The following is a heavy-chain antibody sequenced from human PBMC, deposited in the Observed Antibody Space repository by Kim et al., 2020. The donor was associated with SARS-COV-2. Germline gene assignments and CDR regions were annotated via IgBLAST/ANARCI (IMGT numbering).Heavy chain of an antibody. CDR3: ARLGRVTSLPFKVLTNV. CDR2: ISSTSSYI. V-gene: IGHV3-21*01. Sequence: GGSLRLSCAASGFTFSSYSMNWVRQAPGKGLEWVSSISSTSSYIYYADSVKGRFTISRDNAKNSLSLQMNSLRAEDTAVYYCARLGRVTSLPFKVLTNVWGQGTTVTVSS. J-gene: IGHJ6*02. D-gene: IGHD2-21*02. CDR1: GFTFSSYS.